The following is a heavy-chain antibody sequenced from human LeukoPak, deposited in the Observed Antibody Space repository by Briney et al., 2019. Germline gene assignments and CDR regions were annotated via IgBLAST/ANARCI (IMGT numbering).Heavy chain of an antibody. Sequence: PSETLSLTCTVSGGSISSSSYYWGWIRQPPGKGLEWIGSFYYSGSTYYNPSLKSRVTMSVDTSKNQFSLRLSSVTAADTAVYYCARDSYSSTWSPSYYFDYWGQGTLVTVSP. CDR3: ARDSYSSTWSPSYYFDY. CDR2: FYYSGST. CDR1: GGSISSSSYY. V-gene: IGHV4-39*07. D-gene: IGHD6-13*01. J-gene: IGHJ4*02.